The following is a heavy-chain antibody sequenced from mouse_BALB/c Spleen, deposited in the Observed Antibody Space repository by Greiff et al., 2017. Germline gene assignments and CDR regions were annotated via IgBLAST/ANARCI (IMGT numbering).Heavy chain of an antibody. D-gene: IGHD2-1*01. J-gene: IGHJ4*01. CDR2: ISYSGST. Sequence: EVKLMESGPGLVKPSQSLSLTCTVTGYSITSDYAWNWIRQFPGNKLEWMGYISYSGSTSYNPSLKSRISITRDTSKNQFFLQLNSVTTEDTATYYCARWGGNYLYYAMDYWGQGTSVTVSS. V-gene: IGHV3-2*02. CDR3: ARWGGNYLYYAMDY. CDR1: GYSITSDYA.